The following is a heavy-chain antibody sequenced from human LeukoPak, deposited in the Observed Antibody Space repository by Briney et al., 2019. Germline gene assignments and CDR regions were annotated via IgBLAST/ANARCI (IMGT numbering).Heavy chain of an antibody. V-gene: IGHV3-23*01. CDR3: AVQALRSFNY. Sequence: GGSLTLTCPASGFIFSSYAMSWVRQAPEKGLEWVSAISGSGGSTYYADSVKGRITLSRDNSKNTLYLQMNSLRAEDTAVYYCAVQALRSFNYWGQGTLVTVSS. J-gene: IGHJ4*02. D-gene: IGHD3-10*02. CDR2: ISGSGGST. CDR1: GFIFSSYA.